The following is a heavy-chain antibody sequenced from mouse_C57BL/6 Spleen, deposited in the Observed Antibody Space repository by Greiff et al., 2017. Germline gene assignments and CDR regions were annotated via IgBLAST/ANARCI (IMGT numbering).Heavy chain of an antibody. Sequence: EVKVVESGGGLVKPGGSLKLSCAASGFTFSSYAMSWVRQTPEKRLEWVATISDGGSYTYYPDNVKGRFTISRDNAKNNLYLQMSHLKSEDTAMYYCARDQLLRSPMDYWGQGTSVTVSS. V-gene: IGHV5-4*01. J-gene: IGHJ4*01. CDR1: GFTFSSYA. CDR3: ARDQLLRSPMDY. CDR2: ISDGGSYT. D-gene: IGHD1-1*01.